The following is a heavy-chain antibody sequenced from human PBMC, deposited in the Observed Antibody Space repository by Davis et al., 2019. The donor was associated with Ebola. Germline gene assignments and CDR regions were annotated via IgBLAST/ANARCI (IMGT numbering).Heavy chain of an antibody. CDR1: GFTFTTYA. D-gene: IGHD3-9*01. Sequence: AESLTLSCAASGFTFTTYAMSWVRHTPGKGLEWVSVIYSGGSTYYADSVKGRFTISRDNSKNTLYLQMNSLRAEDTAVYYCARDRNYDILTGYSDYWGQGTLVTVSS. V-gene: IGHV3-66*01. J-gene: IGHJ4*02. CDR2: IYSGGST. CDR3: ARDRNYDILTGYSDY.